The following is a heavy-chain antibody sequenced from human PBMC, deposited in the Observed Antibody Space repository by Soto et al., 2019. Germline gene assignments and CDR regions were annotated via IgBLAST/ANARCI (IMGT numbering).Heavy chain of an antibody. D-gene: IGHD3-10*01. J-gene: IGHJ6*02. CDR3: ARDRLRGVQRGYYYYYGMDV. V-gene: IGHV4-30-4*01. CDR1: GGSISSGDYY. CDR2: IYYSGST. Sequence: QVQLQESGPGLVKPSQTLSLTCTVSGGSISSGDYYWSWIRQPPGKGMEWIGYIYYSGSTYYNPSLKSRVTISVDTSNNQFSLKLSSGTAADTAVYYCARDRLRGVQRGYYYYYGMDVWGQGTTVTVSS.